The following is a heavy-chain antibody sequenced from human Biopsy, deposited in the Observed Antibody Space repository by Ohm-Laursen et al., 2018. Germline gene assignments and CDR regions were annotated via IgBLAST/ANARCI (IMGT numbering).Heavy chain of an antibody. CDR2: FNPDSGVT. CDR1: GYTFSGYY. D-gene: IGHD6-19*01. CDR3: ARDKYRSWNYFDN. Sequence: GASVKVSCKASGYTFSGYYMHWVRQAPGQGLEWMGWFNPDSGVTNYAQKFQGRVTMTRDTSISTAYMELSRLGSDDTAVYYCARDKYRSWNYFDNWGQGSLVTVSS. J-gene: IGHJ4*02. V-gene: IGHV1-2*02.